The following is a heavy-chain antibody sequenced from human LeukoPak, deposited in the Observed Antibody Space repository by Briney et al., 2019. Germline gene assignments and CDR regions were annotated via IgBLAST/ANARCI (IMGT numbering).Heavy chain of an antibody. D-gene: IGHD3-22*01. V-gene: IGHV3-7*01. CDR2: IKQDGSEK. CDR1: GSTFSSYW. CDR3: ARLAVVVVITSNFDY. Sequence: GGSLRLSCAASGSTFSSYWMSWVRQAPGKGLEWVANIKQDGSEKYYVDSVKGRFTISRDNAKNSLYLQMNSLRAEDTAVYYCARLAVVVVITSNFDYWGQGTLVTVSS. J-gene: IGHJ4*02.